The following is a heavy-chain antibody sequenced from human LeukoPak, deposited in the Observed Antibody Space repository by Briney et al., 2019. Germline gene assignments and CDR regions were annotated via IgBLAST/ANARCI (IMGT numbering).Heavy chain of an antibody. D-gene: IGHD5-24*01. CDR2: TDYRSKWYN. J-gene: IGHJ3*02. CDR3: ARGGQGDGYSADETFDI. CDR1: GDSISSNSAA. Sequence: SQTLSLTCAISGDSISSNSAAWDWIRKSPSRGLEWLGRTDYRSKWYNGYAVSVKSRITINPDTSKTQFSLQLNSVTPEDTAVYYCARGGQGDGYSADETFDIWGQGTMVTVSS. V-gene: IGHV6-1*01.